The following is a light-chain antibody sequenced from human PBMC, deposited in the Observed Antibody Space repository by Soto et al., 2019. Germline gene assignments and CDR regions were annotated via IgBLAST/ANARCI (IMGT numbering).Light chain of an antibody. CDR2: GAS. Sequence: ETVLTQSPGTLSLSPGERATLSCRASQSLTGSFLAWYQQKPGQAPKVLIYGASNRATGIPDRFSGSGSGTDFTLTISSLEPEDFAVYYCQQRSNWPPKYTFGQGTKLEIK. CDR3: QQRSNWPPKYT. J-gene: IGKJ2*01. CDR1: QSLTGSF. V-gene: IGKV3D-20*02.